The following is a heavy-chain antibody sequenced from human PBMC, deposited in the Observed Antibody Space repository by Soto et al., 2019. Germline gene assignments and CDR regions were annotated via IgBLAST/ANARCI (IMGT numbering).Heavy chain of an antibody. D-gene: IGHD6-6*01. Sequence: PSETLSLTCTVSGGSISSGGYYWSWIRQHPGKGLEWIGYIYYSGSTYYNPSLKSRVTISVDTSKNQFSLKLSSVTAADTAVYNCARDRGSDTRSIAARHFDYWGQGTLVTVSS. V-gene: IGHV4-31*03. J-gene: IGHJ4*02. CDR2: IYYSGST. CDR3: ARDRGSDTRSIAARHFDY. CDR1: GGSISSGGYY.